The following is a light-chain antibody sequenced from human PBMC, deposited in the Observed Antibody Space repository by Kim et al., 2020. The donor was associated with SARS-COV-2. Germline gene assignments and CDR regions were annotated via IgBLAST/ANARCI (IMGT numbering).Light chain of an antibody. CDR3: QVWDSSSEHYV. CDR1: NIGSKS. J-gene: IGLJ1*01. V-gene: IGLV3-21*04. Sequence: SYELIQQPSVSVAPGKTASITCGGNNIGSKSVHWFQQKPGQAPVLVIYHDSDRPSGLPERFSGSNSGNTATLTISRVEAADEADYYCQVWDSSSEHYVFGSGTKVTVL. CDR2: HDS.